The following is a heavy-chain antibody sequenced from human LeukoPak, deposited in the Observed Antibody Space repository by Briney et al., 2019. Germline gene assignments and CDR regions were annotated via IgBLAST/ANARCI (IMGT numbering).Heavy chain of an antibody. CDR1: GFTFTSSS. D-gene: IGHD5-18*01. Sequence: ASVKVFCKASGFTFTSSSIQWIRQARGQRLVWIGWIVGDSTDTYYAQRFQERVTIARDMSTSTAYLELSSLRSEDTAVYYCAADPDTTMAFDCWGQGTLVTVSS. V-gene: IGHV1-58*02. CDR2: IVGDSTDT. CDR3: AADPDTTMAFDC. J-gene: IGHJ4*02.